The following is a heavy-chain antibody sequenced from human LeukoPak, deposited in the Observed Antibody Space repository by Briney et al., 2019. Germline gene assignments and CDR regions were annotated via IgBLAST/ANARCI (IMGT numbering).Heavy chain of an antibody. CDR2: IYHSGST. CDR1: GYSISSGYY. V-gene: IGHV4-38-2*02. J-gene: IGHJ5*02. CDR3: ARGLVDIVVVVAARNWFDP. Sequence: SETLSLTCTVSGYSISSGYYWGWIRHPPGKGLEWIGSIYHSGSTYYNPSLKSRVTISVDTSKNQFSLKLSSVTAADTAVYYCARGLVDIVVVVAARNWFDPWGQGTLVTVSS. D-gene: IGHD2-15*01.